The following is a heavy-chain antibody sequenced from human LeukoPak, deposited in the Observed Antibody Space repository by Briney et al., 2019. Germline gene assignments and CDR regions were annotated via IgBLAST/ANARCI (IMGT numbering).Heavy chain of an antibody. CDR2: ISAYNGNT. D-gene: IGHD2-2*01. V-gene: IGHV1-18*04. CDR1: GYTFTSYG. CDR3: ARGGLYCSSTSCYGIEY. J-gene: IGHJ4*02. Sequence: GASVKVSCKAAGYTFTSYGISWVRQAPGQGLEWMGWISAYNGNTNYAQKLQGRVTMTTDTSPSTVYMELRSLRSDDTAVYYCARGGLYCSSTSCYGIEYWGQGTLVTVSS.